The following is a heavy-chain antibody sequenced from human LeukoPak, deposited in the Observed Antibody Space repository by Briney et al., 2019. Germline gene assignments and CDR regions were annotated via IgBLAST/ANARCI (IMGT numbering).Heavy chain of an antibody. V-gene: IGHV1-69*04. Sequence: ASVKVSCKASGYTFTSYGISWVRQAPGQGLEWMGRIIPILGIANYAQKFQGRVTITADKSTSTAYMELSSLRSEDTALFYCARGPQTGITGTSDWFDPWGQGTLVTVSS. CDR1: GYTFTSYG. CDR3: ARGPQTGITGTSDWFDP. J-gene: IGHJ5*02. D-gene: IGHD1-7*01. CDR2: IIPILGIA.